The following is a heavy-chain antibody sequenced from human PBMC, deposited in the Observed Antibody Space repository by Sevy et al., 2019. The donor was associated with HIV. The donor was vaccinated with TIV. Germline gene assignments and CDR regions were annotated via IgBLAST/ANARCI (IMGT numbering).Heavy chain of an antibody. J-gene: IGHJ4*02. CDR3: SSQRTIAVAGDYFDY. CDR1: GSTFTGST. CDR2: IRSRAKTYAT. Sequence: GGSLRLSCAASGSTFTGSTMYWVRQASGKGLEWVARIRSRAKTYATAYAASVKGRFTISRDDSRNTAYLQMNSLKTEDTAVYYCSSQRTIAVAGDYFDYWGQGTLVTVSS. V-gene: IGHV3-73*01. D-gene: IGHD6-19*01.